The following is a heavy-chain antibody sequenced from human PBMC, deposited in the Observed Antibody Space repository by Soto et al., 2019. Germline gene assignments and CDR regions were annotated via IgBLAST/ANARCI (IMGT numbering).Heavy chain of an antibody. Sequence: LSLTCAVSGGSISSGGYSWSWIRQPAGKGLEWIGFIYHSGSTNYNPSLKSRVTMSVDRSKNQFSLKLRSVTAADTAVYYCARATVTYYYFDYWGQGTLVTVSS. CDR2: IYHSGST. CDR3: ARATVTYYYFDY. V-gene: IGHV4-30-2*01. J-gene: IGHJ4*02. D-gene: IGHD4-17*01. CDR1: GGSISSGGYS.